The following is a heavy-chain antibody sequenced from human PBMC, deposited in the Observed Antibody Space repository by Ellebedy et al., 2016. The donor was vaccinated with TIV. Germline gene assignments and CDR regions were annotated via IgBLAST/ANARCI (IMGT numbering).Heavy chain of an antibody. J-gene: IGHJ6*02. Sequence: GESLKISCAASGFTFSSYGMHWVRQAPGKGLEWVAVIWYDGSNKYYADSVKGRFTISRDNSKNTLYLQMNSLRAEDTAVYYCARDRLELVSYYYGMDVWGQGTTVTVSS. CDR1: GFTFSSYG. V-gene: IGHV3-33*01. CDR2: IWYDGSNK. D-gene: IGHD6-13*01. CDR3: ARDRLELVSYYYGMDV.